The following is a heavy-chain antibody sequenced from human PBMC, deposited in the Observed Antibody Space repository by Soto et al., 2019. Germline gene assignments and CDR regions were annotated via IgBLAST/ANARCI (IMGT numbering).Heavy chain of an antibody. Sequence: SVKVSCKASGGTFSSYAISWVRQAPGQGLELMGGIIPIFGTANYAQKFQGRVTITADKSTSTAYMELSSLRSEDTAVYYCARHCGGDCYSSYYYYYYGMDVWGQGTTVTVYS. V-gene: IGHV1-69*06. J-gene: IGHJ6*02. CDR3: ARHCGGDCYSSYYYYYYGMDV. D-gene: IGHD2-21*02. CDR2: IIPIFGTA. CDR1: GGTFSSYA.